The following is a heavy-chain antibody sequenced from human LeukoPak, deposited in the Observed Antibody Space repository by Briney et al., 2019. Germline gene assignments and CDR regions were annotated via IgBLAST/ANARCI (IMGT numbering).Heavy chain of an antibody. D-gene: IGHD3-16*01. CDR1: GFTFTAYG. V-gene: IGHV3-30*18. CDR3: GKDLRPPPREITPGI. J-gene: IGHJ4*02. CDR2: VSANGHYQ. Sequence: GGSLRLSCGAAGFTFTAYGMHWVRQAPGKGLEWVAVVSANGHYQYYAQSVKGRFTISRDNSQNTVYLQMNSLGPDDTAVYYCGKDLRPPPREITPGIWGQGTLVTVSS.